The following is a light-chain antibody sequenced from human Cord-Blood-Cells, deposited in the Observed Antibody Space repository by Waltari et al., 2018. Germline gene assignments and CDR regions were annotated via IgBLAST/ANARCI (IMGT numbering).Light chain of an antibody. CDR2: DVS. CDR3: SSYTSSSTWV. Sequence: QSALTQPASVPGSPGQSITIYCTGTRSDVGGYIYVSWYQPHPGKARKLRICDVSKRPSGVSNRCPGSKSGNTASLTISGLQAEDEADYYCSSYTSSSTWVFGGGTKLTVL. V-gene: IGLV2-14*01. J-gene: IGLJ3*02. CDR1: RSDVGGYIY.